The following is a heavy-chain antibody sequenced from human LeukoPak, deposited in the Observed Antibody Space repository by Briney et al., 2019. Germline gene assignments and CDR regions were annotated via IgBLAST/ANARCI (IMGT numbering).Heavy chain of an antibody. D-gene: IGHD2-21*02. CDR2: SSPYNGNT. J-gene: IGHJ3*02. CDR1: GYTFSSYG. CDR3: ASYGDPNDAFDI. V-gene: IGHV1-18*01. Sequence: ASVKVSCKTSGYTFSSYGLTWMRQAPGQGPEWLGWSSPYNGNTNYAQKFQGRVTMTTDTSTNTAYMELRSLRSDDTAVYYCASYGDPNDAFDIWGQGTMVTVSS.